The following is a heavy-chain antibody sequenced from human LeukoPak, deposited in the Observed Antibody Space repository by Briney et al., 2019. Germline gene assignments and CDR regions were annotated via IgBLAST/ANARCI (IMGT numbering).Heavy chain of an antibody. V-gene: IGHV4-61*05. Sequence: TSETLSLTCTVSGGSINSRSCYWGWIRQPPGKGLEWIGYIYDSGSTNYNPSLKSRVTISVDTSKNQFSLKLSSVTAADTAVYYCARTTEGGYTYDYFYYYYMDVWGKGTTVTISS. J-gene: IGHJ6*03. CDR1: GGSINSRSCY. CDR3: ARTTEGGYTYDYFYYYYMDV. CDR2: IYDSGST. D-gene: IGHD5-18*01.